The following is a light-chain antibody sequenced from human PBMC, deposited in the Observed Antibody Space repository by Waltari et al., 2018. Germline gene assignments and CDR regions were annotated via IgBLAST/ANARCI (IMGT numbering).Light chain of an antibody. Sequence: ILLTPSPDTLLSSAGERATLSCRASQSLTKRYLAWYQQKHGQAPRLLIYGASSRAAGIPDRFSGSGSGTDFTLTITRLEPEDFAVYYCQQYGSSVLYTFGQGTKLEIK. CDR2: GAS. CDR1: QSLTKRY. CDR3: QQYGSSVLYT. J-gene: IGKJ2*01. V-gene: IGKV3-20*01.